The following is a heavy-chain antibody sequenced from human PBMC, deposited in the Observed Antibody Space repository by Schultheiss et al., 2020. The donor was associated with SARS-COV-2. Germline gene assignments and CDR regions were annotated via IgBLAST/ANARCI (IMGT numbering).Heavy chain of an antibody. J-gene: IGHJ2*01. CDR2: IYYSGST. CDR3: ARHPRGVINWYFDL. CDR1: GGSISSSSYY. V-gene: IGHV4-39*01. Sequence: SETLSLTCTVSGGSISSSSYYWGWIRQPPGKGLEWIGYIYYSGSTYYNPSLKSRVTISVDTSKNQFSLKLSSVTAADTAVYYCARHPRGVINWYFDLWGRGTLVTVSS. D-gene: IGHD2/OR15-2a*01.